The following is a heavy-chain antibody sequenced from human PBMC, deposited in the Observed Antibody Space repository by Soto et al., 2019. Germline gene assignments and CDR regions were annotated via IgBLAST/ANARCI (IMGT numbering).Heavy chain of an antibody. V-gene: IGHV3-23*01. Sequence: EVQLLESGGGLVQPGGSLRLSCAASGFTFSSYAMSWVRQARGKGLVWVSAISGSGGSIYYADSAKGRFTISRDNSKNTLELQMNSLRAEATAVYYCAKAKLGGLWFGESLFYFDYWGQGTLVTVSS. D-gene: IGHD3-10*01. J-gene: IGHJ4*02. CDR3: AKAKLGGLWFGESLFYFDY. CDR2: ISGSGGSI. CDR1: GFTFSSYA.